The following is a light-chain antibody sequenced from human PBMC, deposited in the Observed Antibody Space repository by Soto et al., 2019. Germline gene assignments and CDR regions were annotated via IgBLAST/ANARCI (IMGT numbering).Light chain of an antibody. V-gene: IGKV3D-20*01. J-gene: IGKJ3*01. Sequence: EIVLTQSPATLSLSPGERATLSCGASQSVGSTNLAWYQQKPGLAPRLLIYDASNRATGIPDRFSGSGSGTDFSLTISRLEPEDFAVYHCQQYGSAPFTCGPGTKVDIK. CDR1: QSVGSTN. CDR3: QQYGSAPFT. CDR2: DAS.